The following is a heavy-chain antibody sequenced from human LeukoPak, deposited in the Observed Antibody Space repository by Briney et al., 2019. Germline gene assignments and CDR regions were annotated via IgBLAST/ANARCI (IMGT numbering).Heavy chain of an antibody. CDR2: ISYSGSA. CDR1: GGSISGYY. J-gene: IGHJ2*01. V-gene: IGHV4-59*01. CDR3: ARACYDSSGYYYVGYFDL. Sequence: SETLSLTCSVSGGSISGYYWTWIRQPPGKGLEWIAYISYSGSATYSPSLQSRVIISIDTSKNQFSLKLSSVTAADTAVYYCARACYDSSGYYYVGYFDLWGRGTLVTVSS. D-gene: IGHD3-22*01.